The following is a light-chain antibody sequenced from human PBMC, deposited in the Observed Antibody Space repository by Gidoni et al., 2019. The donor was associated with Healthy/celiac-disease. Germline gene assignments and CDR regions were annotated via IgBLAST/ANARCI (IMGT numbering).Light chain of an antibody. V-gene: IGKV3-11*01. CDR3: QQRSNWLALT. J-gene: IGKJ4*01. Sequence: EIVLTQSPATLSLSPGERAPLSCRASQSVSSYLAWYQQKPGQAPRLLIYDASNRATGIPAMSSGSGSGTDFTLTISSLEPEDFAVYYCQQRSNWLALTFGGGTKVEIK. CDR1: QSVSSY. CDR2: DAS.